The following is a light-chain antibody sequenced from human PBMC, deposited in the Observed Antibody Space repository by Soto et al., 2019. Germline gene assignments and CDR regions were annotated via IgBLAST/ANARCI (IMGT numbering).Light chain of an antibody. CDR3: QQYNIWPLT. CDR1: QSVSSN. J-gene: IGKJ4*01. V-gene: IGKV3-15*01. CDR2: GAA. Sequence: EIVMTQSPVTLSVSPGERATLSCRASQSVSSNLAWYQQKPGQAPRLLIYGAATRATGIPARFSGSGSETEFTLTISSLQSEDFAVYYCQQYNIWPLTFGGGTKVEIK.